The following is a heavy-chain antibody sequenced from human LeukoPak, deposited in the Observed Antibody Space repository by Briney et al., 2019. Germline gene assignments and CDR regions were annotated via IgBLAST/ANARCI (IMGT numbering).Heavy chain of an antibody. V-gene: IGHV1-18*01. J-gene: IGHJ4*02. CDR3: ARFYAEYYYDSSGYYYFDY. CDR2: ISAYNGNT. CDR1: GYTFTSYG. Sequence: ASVKVSCKASGYTFTSYGISWVRQAPGQGLEWMGWISAYNGNTNYAQKLQGRVTMTTDTSTSAAYMELRSLRSDDTAVYYCARFYAEYYYDSSGYYYFDYWGQGTLVTVSS. D-gene: IGHD3-22*01.